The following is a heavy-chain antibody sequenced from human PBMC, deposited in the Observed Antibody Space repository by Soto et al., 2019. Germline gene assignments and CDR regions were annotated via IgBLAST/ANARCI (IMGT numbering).Heavy chain of an antibody. Sequence: GGSLRLSCTASGFPFSSYSVNWVRKDPGKGLEWVSSISSSSSYIYYADSVKGRFTISRDNAKNSLYLQMNSLRAEDTAVYYCARGHSPRNYDILTGRNWYFDLWGRGTLVTVSS. CDR3: ARGHSPRNYDILTGRNWYFDL. CDR2: ISSSSSYI. CDR1: GFPFSSYS. D-gene: IGHD3-9*01. V-gene: IGHV3-21*01. J-gene: IGHJ2*01.